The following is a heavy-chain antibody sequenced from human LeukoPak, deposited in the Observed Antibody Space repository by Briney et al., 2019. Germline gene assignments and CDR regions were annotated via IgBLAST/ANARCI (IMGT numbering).Heavy chain of an antibody. Sequence: GGSLRLSWAASGFIFNNYAMIWVRQAPGKGLEWVSVISGSGNSTYYADSVKGRFTISRDNSKNTLYLQMNSLRGEDTAVYHCVKDNSNWYWYFDLWGRGTLVTVSS. CDR2: ISGSGNST. CDR3: VKDNSNWYWYFDL. J-gene: IGHJ2*01. V-gene: IGHV3-23*01. D-gene: IGHD1-1*01. CDR1: GFIFNNYA.